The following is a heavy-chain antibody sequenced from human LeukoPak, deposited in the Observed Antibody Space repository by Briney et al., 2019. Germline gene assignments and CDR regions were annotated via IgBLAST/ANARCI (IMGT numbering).Heavy chain of an antibody. D-gene: IGHD3-10*01. CDR2: IKQDGSEK. V-gene: IGHV3-7*03. J-gene: IGHJ5*02. Sequence: PGGSLRLSCAASGFTFSSYWMSWVRQAPGKGLEWVANIKQDGSEKYYVDSVKGRFTISRDNAKNSLYLQMNSLRAEDTAVYYCARVMDLWFGELLSWFDPWGQGTLVTVSS. CDR3: ARVMDLWFGELLSWFDP. CDR1: GFTFSSYW.